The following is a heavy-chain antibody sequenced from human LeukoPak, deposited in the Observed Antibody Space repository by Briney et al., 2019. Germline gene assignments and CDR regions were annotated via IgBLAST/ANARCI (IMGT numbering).Heavy chain of an antibody. CDR3: ARMTAGGFDI. CDR2: IYTSGST. CDR1: GGSISSGSYY. J-gene: IGHJ3*02. D-gene: IGHD2-8*02. Sequence: SETLSLTCTVSGGSISSGSYYWSWIRQPAGKGLEWIGRIYTSGSTNYNPSLKSRVTTSVDTSKNQFSLKLSSVTAADTAVYYSARMTAGGFDIWGRGTMVTVSS. V-gene: IGHV4-61*02.